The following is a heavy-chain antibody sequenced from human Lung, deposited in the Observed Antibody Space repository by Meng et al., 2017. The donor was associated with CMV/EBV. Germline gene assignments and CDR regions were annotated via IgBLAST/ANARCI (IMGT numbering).Heavy chain of an antibody. Sequence: GGSLRLXCAASGFIFSSYGMHWVRQAPGKGLEWVAFIRYDGSKEYYVDFVKGRFTISRDNSKNTLYLQMHSLRPGDTAVYYCAKERIRYNYGSETIDYWGQGXLVTVSS. CDR3: AKERIRYNYGSETIDY. J-gene: IGHJ4*02. V-gene: IGHV3-30*02. D-gene: IGHD5-18*01. CDR2: IRYDGSKE. CDR1: GFIFSSYG.